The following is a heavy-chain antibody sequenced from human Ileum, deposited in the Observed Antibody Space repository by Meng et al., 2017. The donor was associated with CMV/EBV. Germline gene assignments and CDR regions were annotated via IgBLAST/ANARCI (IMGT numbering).Heavy chain of an antibody. CDR2: MDPGGGPT. Sequence: ASVKVSFKASGYTFTDYYIHWVRQAPGQGLEWMAIMDPGGGPTNYAQKFQGRLTVTMDTSTSAVYMELSSLRSEDTAVYYCGRQVATALDYWGLGTLVTVSS. V-gene: IGHV1-46*01. D-gene: IGHD5-12*01. CDR1: GYTFTDYY. CDR3: GRQVATALDY. J-gene: IGHJ4*02.